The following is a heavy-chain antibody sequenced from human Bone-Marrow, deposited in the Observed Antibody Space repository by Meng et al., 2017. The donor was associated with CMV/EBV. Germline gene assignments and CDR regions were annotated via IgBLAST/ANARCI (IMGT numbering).Heavy chain of an antibody. CDR2: IRYDGSNK. CDR1: GFTFSSYG. CDR3: ARRGGVYCGGDCYDYYAMDV. J-gene: IGHJ6*02. Sequence: GGSLRLSCVASGFTFSSYGMHWVRQAPGKGLEWVAFIRYDGSNKYYADSVKGRFTISRDNSKNTLYLQMNSPRAEDTAVYFCARRGGVYCGGDCYDYYAMDVWGQGTTVTVSS. V-gene: IGHV3-30*02. D-gene: IGHD2-21*01.